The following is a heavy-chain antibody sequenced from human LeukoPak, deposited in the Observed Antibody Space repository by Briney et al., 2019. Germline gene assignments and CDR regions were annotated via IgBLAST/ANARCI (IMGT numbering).Heavy chain of an antibody. V-gene: IGHV4-59*08. CDR2: IYYSGST. D-gene: IGHD5-24*01. CDR1: GGSISSYY. J-gene: IGHJ4*02. CDR3: ARHSRNGYNYGDY. Sequence: SETLSLTCTVSGGSISSYYWSWIRQPPGKGLEWIGYIYYSGSTNYNPSLKSRVTISVDTSKNQFSLKLSSVTAADTAVYYCARHSRNGYNYGDYWGQGTLVTVSS.